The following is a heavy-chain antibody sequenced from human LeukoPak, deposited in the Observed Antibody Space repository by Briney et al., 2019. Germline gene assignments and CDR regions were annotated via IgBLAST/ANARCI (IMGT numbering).Heavy chain of an antibody. D-gene: IGHD2/OR15-2a*01. CDR3: ARPADFYEDDSSAFY. Sequence: PGGSLRLSCAASGFSFSGYAVHWVRQAPGKGLEWVAFISFDGANKNYADSVKGRFTISRDNSKNTLYLQMNSLRGDDTAVYYCARPADFYEDDSSAFYWGQGTLVTVSS. J-gene: IGHJ4*02. CDR2: ISFDGANK. V-gene: IGHV3-30*01. CDR1: GFSFSGYA.